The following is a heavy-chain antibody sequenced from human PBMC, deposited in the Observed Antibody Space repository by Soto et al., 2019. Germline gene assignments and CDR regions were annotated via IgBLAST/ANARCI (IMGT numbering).Heavy chain of an antibody. J-gene: IGHJ6*01. Sequence: QVQLVESGGGVVQPGKSLRLSCAASGFTFSHYAMHWVRQAPGKGLEWVAVISYDESEKYYADSVKGRCTISRDNSKNTWYRQTSRLRAEVTAMYYCAIDGGWQEGFYYDGMAVWGQGTRVTVSS. CDR2: ISYDESEK. CDR3: AIDGGWQEGFYYDGMAV. CDR1: GFTFSHYA. V-gene: IGHV3-30*03. D-gene: IGHD3-10*01.